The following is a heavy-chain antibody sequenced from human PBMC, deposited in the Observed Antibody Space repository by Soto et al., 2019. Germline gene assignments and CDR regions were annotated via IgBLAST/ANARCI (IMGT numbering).Heavy chain of an antibody. V-gene: IGHV3-15*01. CDR2: IKSKIRGGTI. J-gene: IGHJ4*02. D-gene: IGHD5-12*01. Sequence: EVQLVESGGGLIKPGGSLRLSCAASGFTFSNTWMTWVRQAPGKGLEWVGRIKSKIRGGTIDYSAYVRGRFIISRDDSMNMVYLQMNSLKIEYTAVYYCTTVGRSGYDDWGQGTLVTVSS. CDR3: TTVGRSGYDD. CDR1: GFTFSNTW.